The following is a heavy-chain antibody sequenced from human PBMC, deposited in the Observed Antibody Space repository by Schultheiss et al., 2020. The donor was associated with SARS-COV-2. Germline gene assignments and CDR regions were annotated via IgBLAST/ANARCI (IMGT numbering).Heavy chain of an antibody. CDR2: IWYDGSNK. V-gene: IGHV3-33*08. D-gene: IGHD3-22*01. CDR3: ARDHLEAYYDSSGYPYGMDV. CDR1: GFTFSSYW. Sequence: GGSLRLSCAASGFTFSSYWMSWVRQAPGKGLEWVAVIWYDGSNKYYADSVKGRFTISRDNSKNTLYLQMNSLRAEDTAVYYCARDHLEAYYDSSGYPYGMDVWGQGTTVTVSS. J-gene: IGHJ6*02.